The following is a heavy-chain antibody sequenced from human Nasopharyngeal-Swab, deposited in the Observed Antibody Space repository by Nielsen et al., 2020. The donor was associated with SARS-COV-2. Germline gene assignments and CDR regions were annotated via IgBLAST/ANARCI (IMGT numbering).Heavy chain of an antibody. J-gene: IGHJ4*02. Sequence: ASVKVSCKGSGYTFHSFDVTWVRQAPGQGLEWMGWISTQTGYTNYAQRFQGRVTMTTDIFTTTAYMELRSLRFDDAAVYYCARGRGPTDYWGRGTLVTVSS. V-gene: IGHV1-18*01. CDR1: GYTFHSFD. CDR3: ARGRGPTDY. CDR2: ISTQTGYT. D-gene: IGHD3-10*01.